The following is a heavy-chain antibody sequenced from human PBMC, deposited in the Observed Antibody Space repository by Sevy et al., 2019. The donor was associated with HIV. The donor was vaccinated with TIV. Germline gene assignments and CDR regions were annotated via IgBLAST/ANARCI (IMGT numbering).Heavy chain of an antibody. V-gene: IGHV3-30-3*01. CDR1: GFSFSHYA. CDR2: ISYDGTYK. J-gene: IGHJ4*02. CDR3: ARVAVSYCTNDCYHRFDY. D-gene: IGHD2-8*01. Sequence: GGSLRLSCAVSGFSFSHYAFHWVRQAPGKGLEWVSLISYDGTYKYYADSVKGLFTISRDNSKNTLYLQMNSLRGNDTAIYYCARVAVSYCTNDCYHRFDYWGPGALVTVSS.